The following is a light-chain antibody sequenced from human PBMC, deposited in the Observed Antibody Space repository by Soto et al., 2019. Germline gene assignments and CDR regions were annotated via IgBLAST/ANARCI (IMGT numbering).Light chain of an antibody. Sequence: SYELTQPPSVSVAPGKTARITCGGNNIGSKSVHWYQQKPGQAPVLVIYYDSDRPSGIPERFSGSNSGNTATLTISRVEAGDEADDYCQVWDSSRDPPGVFGGGSKLAVL. V-gene: IGLV3-21*04. CDR1: NIGSKS. J-gene: IGLJ2*01. CDR3: QVWDSSRDPPGV. CDR2: YDS.